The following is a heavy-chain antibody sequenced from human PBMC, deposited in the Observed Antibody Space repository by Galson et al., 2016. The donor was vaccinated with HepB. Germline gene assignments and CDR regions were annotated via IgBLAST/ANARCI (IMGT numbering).Heavy chain of an antibody. CDR1: GLTLSNSG. Sequence: SLRLSCAASGLTLSNSGMAWVRQAPGKGLEWVAGISGSGPTTYYVDSVKGRFTVSRDNSRNTLYLQMHTLRPEDTAIYYCATWDGCGDNWGQGTLVTVSP. J-gene: IGHJ4*02. CDR3: ATWDGCGDN. V-gene: IGHV3-23*01. D-gene: IGHD1-26*01. CDR2: ISGSGPTT.